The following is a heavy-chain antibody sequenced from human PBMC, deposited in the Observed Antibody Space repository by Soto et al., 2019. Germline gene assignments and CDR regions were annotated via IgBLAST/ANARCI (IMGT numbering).Heavy chain of an antibody. CDR1: GFTFSSYA. V-gene: IGHV3-30-3*01. CDR3: ARDVSGSSSGWSEGHWFDP. CDR2: ISYDGSNK. J-gene: IGHJ5*02. Sequence: QVQLVESGGGVVQPGRSLRLSCAASGFTFSSYAMHWVRQAPGKGLEWVAVISYDGSNKYYADSVKGRFTISRDNSKNTLYLQMNSLRAEDTAVYYCARDVSGSSSGWSEGHWFDPWGQGTLVTVSS. D-gene: IGHD6-19*01.